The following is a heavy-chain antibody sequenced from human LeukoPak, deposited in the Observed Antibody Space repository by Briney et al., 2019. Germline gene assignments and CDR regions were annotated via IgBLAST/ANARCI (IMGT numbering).Heavy chain of an antibody. Sequence: ASETLSLTCTVSGDSISGNYWTWIRQPPGKGLEWIGYIYYSGSTNYNASLKSRVTISVDTSKNQFSLKLSSVTAADTAVYYCARHHPHKPLKWELPSYYFDYWGQGTLVTVSS. CDR3: ARHHPHKPLKWELPSYYFDY. D-gene: IGHD1-26*01. CDR2: IYYSGST. J-gene: IGHJ4*02. V-gene: IGHV4-59*08. CDR1: GDSISGNY.